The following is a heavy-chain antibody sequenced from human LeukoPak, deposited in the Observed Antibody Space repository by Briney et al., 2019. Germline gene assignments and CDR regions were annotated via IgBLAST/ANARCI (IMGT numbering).Heavy chain of an antibody. J-gene: IGHJ6*02. CDR3: ARYCSSTSCYTGYYYAMDV. Sequence: GGSLRLSCAASGFPFSSYAMSWVRQAPGKGLEWVSAISGSGGSTYYADSVKGRFTISRDSSKNTMWLQMNSLRAEDTAVYYCARYCSSTSCYTGYYYAMDVWGQGTTVTVSS. D-gene: IGHD2-2*02. CDR1: GFPFSSYA. V-gene: IGHV3-23*01. CDR2: ISGSGGST.